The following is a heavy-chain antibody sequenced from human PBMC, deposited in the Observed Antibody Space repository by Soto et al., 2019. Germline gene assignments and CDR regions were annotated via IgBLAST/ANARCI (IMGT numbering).Heavy chain of an antibody. CDR2: IYYSGST. CDR1: GGSISSSSYY. V-gene: IGHV4-39*01. CDR3: ARPTNPTYYYYMDV. J-gene: IGHJ6*03. D-gene: IGHD4-17*01. Sequence: SETLSLTCTVSGGSISSSSYYWGWIRQPPGKGLEWIGSIYYSGSTYYNPSLKSRVTISVDTSKNQFSLKLSSVTAADTAVYYCARPTNPTYYYYMDVWGKGTTVTVSS.